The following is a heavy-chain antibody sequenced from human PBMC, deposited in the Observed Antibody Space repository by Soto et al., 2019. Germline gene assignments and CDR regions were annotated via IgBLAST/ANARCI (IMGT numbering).Heavy chain of an antibody. V-gene: IGHV1-18*01. D-gene: IGHD2-15*01. CDR3: ARYRGYCSGGSCYSSWFDP. Sequence: ASVKVSCKASGYTFTSYGISWVRQAPGQGLEWMGWISAYNGNTNYAQKLQGRVTMTTDTSTSTAYMELRSLRSDDTAVYYCARYRGYCSGGSCYSSWFDPWGQGTLVTVSS. CDR2: ISAYNGNT. CDR1: GYTFTSYG. J-gene: IGHJ5*02.